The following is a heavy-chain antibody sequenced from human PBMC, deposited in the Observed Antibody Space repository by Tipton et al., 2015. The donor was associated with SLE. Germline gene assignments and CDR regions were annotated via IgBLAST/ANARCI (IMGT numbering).Heavy chain of an antibody. CDR2: LYTGGST. CDR3: ARGPGLFRPFDY. CDR1: GFIVSGNY. D-gene: IGHD1-14*01. J-gene: IGHJ4*02. V-gene: IGHV3-53*05. Sequence: GSLRLSCEASGFIVSGNYMSWVRQPPGKGLEWVSLLYTGGSTFYADSVKGRFTISRDNSRTTVYLQLNSLRLEDTAVYYCARGPGLFRPFDYWGQGTLVTVSS.